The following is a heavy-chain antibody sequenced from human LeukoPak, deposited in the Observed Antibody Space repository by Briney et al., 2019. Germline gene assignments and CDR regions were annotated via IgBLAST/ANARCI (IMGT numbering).Heavy chain of an antibody. J-gene: IGHJ4*02. CDR3: ARGVPMSY. V-gene: IGHV4-61*02. Sequence: SETLSLTCTVSGGSISNDNYYWSWIRQPAGKGLEWIGRIFSSGSTNYNPSLKSRVTISLDTSKNQCSLKLSSVTAADTAVYYCARGVPMSYWGQGTLVTVSS. CDR1: GGSISNDNYY. CDR2: IFSSGST. D-gene: IGHD1-1*01.